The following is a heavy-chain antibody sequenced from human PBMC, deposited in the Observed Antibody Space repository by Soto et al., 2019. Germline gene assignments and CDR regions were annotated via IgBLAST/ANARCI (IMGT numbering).Heavy chain of an antibody. CDR3: AKDRLGLRYFDWSLCCV. CDR1: GFSFRTFG. CDR2: ISYDGSNE. V-gene: IGHV3-30*18. Sequence: QVQLVESGGGVVQPGRSLSLSCAASGFSFRTFGMHWVRQAPGKGLEWVAVISYDGSNEFYADSVKGRFTISRDNSKNTVYLQMNSLRADDTAVYYCAKDRLGLRYFDWSLCCVWGLGTMVTVSS. J-gene: IGHJ3*01. D-gene: IGHD3-9*01.